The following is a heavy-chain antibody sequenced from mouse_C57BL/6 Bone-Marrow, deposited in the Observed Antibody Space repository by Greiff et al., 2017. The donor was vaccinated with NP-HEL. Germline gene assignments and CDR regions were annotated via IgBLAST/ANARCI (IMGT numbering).Heavy chain of an antibody. Sequence: EVKVEESGGGLVKPGGSLKLSCAASGFTFSSYAMSWVRQTPEKRLEWVATISDGGSYTYYPDNVKGRFTISRDNAKNNLYLQMSHLKSEDTAMYYCARAFYGMDYWGQGTSVTVSS. CDR3: ARAFYGMDY. J-gene: IGHJ4*01. CDR1: GFTFSSYA. CDR2: ISDGGSYT. V-gene: IGHV5-4*03.